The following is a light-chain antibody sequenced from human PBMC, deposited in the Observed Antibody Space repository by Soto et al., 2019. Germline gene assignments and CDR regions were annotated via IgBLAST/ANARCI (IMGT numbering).Light chain of an antibody. J-gene: IGLJ2*01. Sequence: QSALTQPASVSGSPGQSITISCTGSSSDVGGYNYVSLYQQHPGKAPKLMIYEVSNRPSGISNRFSGSKSGNTASLTLSGLQAEDEADYYCSSYTSSSTLVFGGGTKLTVL. CDR1: SSDVGGYNY. CDR3: SSYTSSSTLV. V-gene: IGLV2-14*01. CDR2: EVS.